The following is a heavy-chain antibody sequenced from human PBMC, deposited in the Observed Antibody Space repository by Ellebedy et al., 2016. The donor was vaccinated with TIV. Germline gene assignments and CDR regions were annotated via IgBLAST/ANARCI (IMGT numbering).Heavy chain of an antibody. Sequence: ASSVKVSCKASGYTFTGYYIHWLRQPPGHGLEWMGWINPKNGGTNYAQKFHGRVTMTRDTSISTAYMELSWLRSDDTAVYYCARDQGLAVVGRFDPWGQGTPLTVSS. V-gene: IGHV1-2*02. CDR1: GYTFTGYY. D-gene: IGHD6-19*01. J-gene: IGHJ5*02. CDR2: INPKNGGT. CDR3: ARDQGLAVVGRFDP.